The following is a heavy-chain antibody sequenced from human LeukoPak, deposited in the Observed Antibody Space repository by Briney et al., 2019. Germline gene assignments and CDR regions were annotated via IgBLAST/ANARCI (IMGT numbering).Heavy chain of an antibody. CDR2: IKQDGSEK. J-gene: IGHJ6*03. Sequence: GGSLRLSCAASGFTFSSYWMSWVRQAPGKGLEWVANIKQDGSEKYYVDSVKGRFTISRDNAKNSLYLQMNSLRAEDTAVYYCARHGSITMVRGRLRYYYMDVWGKGTTVTISS. D-gene: IGHD3-10*01. CDR3: ARHGSITMVRGRLRYYYMDV. V-gene: IGHV3-7*01. CDR1: GFTFSSYW.